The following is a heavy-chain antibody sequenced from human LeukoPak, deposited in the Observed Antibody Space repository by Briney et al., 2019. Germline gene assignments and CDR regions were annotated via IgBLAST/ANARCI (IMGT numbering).Heavy chain of an antibody. Sequence: PGGSLTLSQTAAWVNFSNYGMHWVGHPPGKGLEWVALISYDGNNEYYADSVKDRFTISRDNSKNTLYLQMNSLRAEDTRVYYCAKEMTSFSCMDVWGKGTTVTVSS. CDR3: AKEMTSFSCMDV. CDR2: ISYDGNNE. V-gene: IGHV3-30*18. J-gene: IGHJ6*03. CDR1: WVNFSNYG.